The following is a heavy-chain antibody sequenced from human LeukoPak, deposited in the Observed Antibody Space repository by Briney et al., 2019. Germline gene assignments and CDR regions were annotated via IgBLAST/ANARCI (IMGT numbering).Heavy chain of an antibody. Sequence: ASVKVSCKASGYTFTNYAMHWVRQAPGQRLEWMGWINAGNGYTKYSQKFQGRVTITRDTSASTAHMELSSLRSEDTAVYYCARSGMSDILPFDYWGQGTLVTVSS. D-gene: IGHD2-15*01. CDR2: INAGNGYT. CDR1: GYTFTNYA. J-gene: IGHJ4*02. V-gene: IGHV1-3*01. CDR3: ARSGMSDILPFDY.